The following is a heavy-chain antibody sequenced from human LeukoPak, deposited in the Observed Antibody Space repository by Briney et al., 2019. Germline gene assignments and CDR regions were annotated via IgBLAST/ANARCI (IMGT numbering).Heavy chain of an antibody. Sequence: PGGSLRLSCAASGFNFFSYGMHWVRQAPGKGLEWVALIWYDGSYKYYADSVKGRFTISRDNSKNTLYLQMDSLRAEDTAVYYCARDLRKGTYFDSWGQGTLVTVSS. CDR3: ARDLRKGTYFDS. V-gene: IGHV3-33*08. J-gene: IGHJ4*02. D-gene: IGHD3-10*01. CDR1: GFNFFSYG. CDR2: IWYDGSYK.